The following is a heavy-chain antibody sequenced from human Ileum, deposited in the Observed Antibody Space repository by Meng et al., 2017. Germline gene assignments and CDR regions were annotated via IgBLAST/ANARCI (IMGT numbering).Heavy chain of an antibody. V-gene: IGHV4-30-4*01. Sequence: QVQLQESGPGRVKPSQTLALTCSVSNGSLTNVNNYWNWIRQAPGQTLEHIGYIYYDGSSYATPSLKSRVTMSIDTSTNQFSLRLDSVTAADTAVYYCAREFYVDTAMVIDSWGPGALVTVSS. D-gene: IGHD5-18*01. J-gene: IGHJ4*02. CDR2: IYYDGSS. CDR1: NGSLTNVNNY. CDR3: AREFYVDTAMVIDS.